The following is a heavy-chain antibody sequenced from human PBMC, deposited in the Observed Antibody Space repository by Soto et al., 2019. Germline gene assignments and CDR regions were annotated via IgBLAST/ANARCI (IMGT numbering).Heavy chain of an antibody. CDR2: VSGSGGST. J-gene: IGHJ4*02. D-gene: IGHD3-22*01. Sequence: EVQLLESGGGLVQPGGSLRLSCVASGFTFSSYAMSWVHQAPGKGLEWVSAVSGSGGSTYYADSVKGRFTISRDNSKNTLYLQMNSLRAEDTAVYYCAKGGGAYYYDSSGSYYFDYWGQGTLVTVSS. CDR3: AKGGGAYYYDSSGSYYFDY. CDR1: GFTFSSYA. V-gene: IGHV3-23*01.